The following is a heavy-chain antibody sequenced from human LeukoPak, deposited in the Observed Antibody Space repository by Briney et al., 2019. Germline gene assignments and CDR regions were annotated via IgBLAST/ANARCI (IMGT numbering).Heavy chain of an antibody. CDR3: ARDDMVRGVMENWFDR. CDR2: ISRSSSKI. CDR1: GFTFSSTS. J-gene: IGHJ5*02. D-gene: IGHD3-10*01. V-gene: IGHV3-21*01. Sequence: PGGPLRLSCAASGFTFSSTSMNWVGQAPGKGLEWVSSISRSSSKIYYADSVKARFTTSTANPTNSLYLHMNTLRAGATPGFYCARDDMVRGVMENWFDRWGEGALLTDSS.